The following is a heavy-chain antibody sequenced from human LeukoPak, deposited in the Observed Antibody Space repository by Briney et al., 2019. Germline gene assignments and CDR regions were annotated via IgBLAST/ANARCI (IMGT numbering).Heavy chain of an antibody. Sequence: ASVKVSCKASGYTFTDCYIHWVRQTPGQGLEWMGRINPDSGGTDYAQTFQGRVTMTRDTSITTAYMELSRLRSDDTTVYYCAGDRGWDAFDIWGQGTMVTVSS. CDR1: GYTFTDCY. V-gene: IGHV1-2*06. J-gene: IGHJ3*02. CDR2: INPDSGGT. CDR3: AGDRGWDAFDI.